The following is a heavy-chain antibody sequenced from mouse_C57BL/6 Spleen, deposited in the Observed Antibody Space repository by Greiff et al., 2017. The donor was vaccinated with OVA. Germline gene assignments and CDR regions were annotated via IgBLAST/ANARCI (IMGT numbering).Heavy chain of an antibody. D-gene: IGHD3-2*02. CDR3: ARSRDSSGAWFAY. CDR1: GYTFTSYW. CDR2: IHPNSGST. V-gene: IGHV1-64*01. J-gene: IGHJ3*01. Sequence: QVQLQQSGAELVKPGASVKLSCKASGYTFTSYWMHWVKQRPGQGLEWIGMIHPNSGSTNYNEKFKSKATLTVDKSSSTAYMQLSSLTSEDSAVYYCARSRDSSGAWFAYWGQGTLVTVSA.